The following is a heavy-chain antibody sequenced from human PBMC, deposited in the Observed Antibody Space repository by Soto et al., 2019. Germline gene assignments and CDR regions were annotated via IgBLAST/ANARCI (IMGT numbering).Heavy chain of an antibody. Sequence: GGSLRFSCAASGFTFSHYAMSWFPQAPGKGLEWVSAISGSGGSTYYADSVNGRFTISRDNSKNTLYLQMNNLRAEDTAGYYCAIRGATTDYWGQGTLVTVSS. CDR1: GFTFSHYA. D-gene: IGHD1-26*01. V-gene: IGHV3-23*01. CDR3: AIRGATTDY. J-gene: IGHJ4*02. CDR2: ISGSGGST.